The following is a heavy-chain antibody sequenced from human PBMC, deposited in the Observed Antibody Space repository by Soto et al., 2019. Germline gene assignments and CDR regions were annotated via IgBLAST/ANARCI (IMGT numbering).Heavy chain of an antibody. V-gene: IGHV4-39*01. CDR3: ARYSSSVDYYYYGMDV. CDR2: IYYSGST. J-gene: IGHJ6*02. CDR1: GGSISSSSNY. D-gene: IGHD6-6*01. Sequence: QLQMQESGPGLVKPSETLSLTCTVSGGSISSSSNYWGWIRQPPGKGLEWIGSIYYSGSTYYNPSLKSRVTISVDTSKNQFSMKLSAVTAADTAVYYCARYSSSVDYYYYGMDVWGQGTTVTVSS.